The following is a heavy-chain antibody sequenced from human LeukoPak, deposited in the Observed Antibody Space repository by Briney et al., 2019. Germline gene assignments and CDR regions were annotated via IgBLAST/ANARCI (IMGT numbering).Heavy chain of an antibody. CDR1: GFTFSSYA. D-gene: IGHD2-2*01. Sequence: GGSLRLSCAASGFTFSSYAMSWVRQAPGKGLEWVSAISGSGGSTYYADSVKGRFTISRDNSKNTLYLQMNSLRPEDTSVYYCARGLGYCTSTSCYGLGYWGQGTLVTVSS. CDR3: ARGLGYCTSTSCYGLGY. V-gene: IGHV3-23*01. J-gene: IGHJ4*02. CDR2: ISGSGGST.